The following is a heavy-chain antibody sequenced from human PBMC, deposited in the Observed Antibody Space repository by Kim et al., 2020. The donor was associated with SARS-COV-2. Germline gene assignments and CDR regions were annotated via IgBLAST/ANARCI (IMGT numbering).Heavy chain of an antibody. J-gene: IGHJ4*02. V-gene: IGHV3-23*01. D-gene: IGHD3-22*01. Sequence: SVKGRFTISRDNSKNTLYLQMNSLRAEDTAVYYCAKHTSYYYDSSSYLGYWGQGTLVTVSS. CDR3: AKHTSYYYDSSSYLGY.